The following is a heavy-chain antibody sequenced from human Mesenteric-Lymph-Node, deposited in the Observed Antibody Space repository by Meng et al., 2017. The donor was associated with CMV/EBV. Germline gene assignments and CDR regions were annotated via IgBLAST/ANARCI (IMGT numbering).Heavy chain of an antibody. CDR2: VFDSGST. V-gene: IGHV4-61*03. CDR1: GGAVSSGSHF. J-gene: IGHJ5*02. CDR3: ASNTSSGGWFDP. D-gene: IGHD6-6*01. Sequence: CSVSGGAVSSGSHFWSWIRQAPGKGLEYIAHVFDSGSTTYNPSLKSRVTMSVDTSKNHFSLKLNFVTAADTALYYCASNTSSGGWFDPWGRGTLVTSPQ.